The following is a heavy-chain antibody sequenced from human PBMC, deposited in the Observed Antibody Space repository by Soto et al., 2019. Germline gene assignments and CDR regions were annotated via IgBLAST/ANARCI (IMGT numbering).Heavy chain of an antibody. CDR2: MYHSGSS. V-gene: IGHV4-4*02. CDR1: GGSVNSPNW. J-gene: IGHJ4*02. D-gene: IGHD6-19*01. Sequence: QVQLQQSGPGLVEPSGTLSLTCAVSGGSVNSPNWWNWVRQPPETGLEWIGEMYHSGSSNYNPSLKTRLTLSVDKSNNELSMNLNSVTAADTAIYYCGRANSSGSPIDSWGQGILVTVSS. CDR3: GRANSSGSPIDS.